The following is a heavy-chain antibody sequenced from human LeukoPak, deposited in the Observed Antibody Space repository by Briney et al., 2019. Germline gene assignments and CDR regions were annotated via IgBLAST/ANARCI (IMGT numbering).Heavy chain of an antibody. CDR3: ASIAARRGYYFDY. D-gene: IGHD6-6*01. CDR2: IYYSGST. J-gene: IGHJ4*02. CDR1: GCSISSSSYY. V-gene: IGHV4-39*01. Sequence: SETLSPTCTVSGCSISSSSYYWGWIRQPPGKGLEWIGSIYYSGSTYYNPSLKSRVTISVDTSKNQLSLKLSSVTAADTAVYYCASIAARRGYYFDYWGQGTLVTVSS.